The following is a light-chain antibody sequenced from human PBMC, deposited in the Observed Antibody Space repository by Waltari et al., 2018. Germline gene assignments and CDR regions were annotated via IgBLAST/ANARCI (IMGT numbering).Light chain of an antibody. J-gene: IGLJ1*01. CDR3: AAWDDSLSGPI. CDR2: KDS. Sequence: QSVLTQPPSASGTPGQRVPISCSRIHSNIGSNYVYWYQQLPGTAPKLLIYKDSQRPSGVPDRFSGSKSGTSASLAISGLRSEDEADYYCAAWDDSLSGPIFATGTKVTV. V-gene: IGLV1-47*01. CDR1: HSNIGSNY.